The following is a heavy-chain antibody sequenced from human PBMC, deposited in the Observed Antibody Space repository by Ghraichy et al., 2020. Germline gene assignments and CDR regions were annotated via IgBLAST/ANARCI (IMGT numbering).Heavy chain of an antibody. D-gene: IGHD3-9*01. CDR3: ARDEWDDILTGGSLADY. CDR1: GFTFSSYS. Sequence: GGSLRLSCAASGFTFSSYSMNWVRQAPGKGLEWVSSISSSSSYIYYADSVKGRFTISRDNAKNSLYLQMNSLRAEDTAVYYCARDEWDDILTGGSLADYWGQGTLVTVSS. V-gene: IGHV3-21*01. J-gene: IGHJ4*02. CDR2: ISSSSSYI.